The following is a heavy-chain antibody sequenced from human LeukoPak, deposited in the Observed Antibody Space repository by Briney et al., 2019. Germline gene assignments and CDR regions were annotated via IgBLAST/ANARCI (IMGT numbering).Heavy chain of an antibody. V-gene: IGHV4-34*01. J-gene: IGHJ6*02. CDR2: INHSGST. D-gene: IGHD3-3*01. Sequence: PSETLSLTYAVYGGSFSGYYWSWIRQPPGKGLEWIGEINHSGSTNYNPSLKSRVTISVDTSKNQFSLKLSSVTAADTAVYYCARGLESRGMDVWGQGTTVTVSS. CDR1: GGSFSGYY. CDR3: ARGLESRGMDV.